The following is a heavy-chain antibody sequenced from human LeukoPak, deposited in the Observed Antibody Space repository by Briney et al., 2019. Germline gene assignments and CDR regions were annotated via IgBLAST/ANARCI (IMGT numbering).Heavy chain of an antibody. CDR1: GFTFGSYN. J-gene: IGHJ4*02. D-gene: IGHD3-3*01. CDR2: ISSRSSYI. CDR3: ASGVNYFDY. Sequence: GGSLRLSCAASGFTFGSYNMKWVRQAPGKGLEWVSSISSRSSYIFYADSVKGRFTISRDNAKKSLYLQMNSLRAEDTAVYYCASGVNYFDYWGQGTLVTVSS. V-gene: IGHV3-21*01.